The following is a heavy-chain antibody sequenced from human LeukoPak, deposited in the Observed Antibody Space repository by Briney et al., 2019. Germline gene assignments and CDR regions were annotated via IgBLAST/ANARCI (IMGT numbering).Heavy chain of an antibody. V-gene: IGHV3-30*18. J-gene: IGHJ4*02. CDR1: GFTFSSYG. CDR3: AKDQRAMDD. D-gene: IGHD5-18*01. Sequence: PGGSLRLSCAAFGFTFSSYGMHWVRQAPGKGLEWVAVISYDGSNKYYADSVKGRFTISRDNSKNTLYLQMNSLRAEDTAVYYCAKDQRAMDDWGQGTLVTVSS. CDR2: ISYDGSNK.